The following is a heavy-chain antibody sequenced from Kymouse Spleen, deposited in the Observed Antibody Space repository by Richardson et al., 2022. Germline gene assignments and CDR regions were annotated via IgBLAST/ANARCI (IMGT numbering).Heavy chain of an antibody. CDR2: IYYSGST. J-gene: IGHJ5*02. Sequence: QLQLQESGPGLVKPSETLSLTCTVSGGSISSSSYYWGWIRQPPGKGLEWIGSIYYSGSTYYNPSLKSRVTISVDTSKNQFSLKLSSVTAADTAVYYCARQGQQLVGNWFDPWGQGTLVTVSS. V-gene: IGHV4-39*01. D-gene: IGHD6-13*01. CDR3: ARQGQQLVGNWFDP. CDR1: GGSISSSSYY.